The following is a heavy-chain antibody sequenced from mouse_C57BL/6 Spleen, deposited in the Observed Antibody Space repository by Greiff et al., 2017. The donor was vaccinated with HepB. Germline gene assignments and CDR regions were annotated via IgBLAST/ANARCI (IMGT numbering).Heavy chain of an antibody. Sequence: EVKLEESGGGLVKPGGSLKLSCAASGFTFSSYAMSWVRQTPEKRLEWVATISDGGSYTYYPDNVKGRFTISRDNAKNNLYLQMSHLKSEDTAMYYCARDPYDGYSWFAYWGQGTLVTVSA. V-gene: IGHV5-4*01. CDR3: ARDPYDGYSWFAY. J-gene: IGHJ3*01. D-gene: IGHD2-3*01. CDR2: ISDGGSYT. CDR1: GFTFSSYA.